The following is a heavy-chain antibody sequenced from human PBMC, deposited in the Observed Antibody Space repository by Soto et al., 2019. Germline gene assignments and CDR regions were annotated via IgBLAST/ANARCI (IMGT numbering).Heavy chain of an antibody. CDR1: GFTVSSNY. J-gene: IGHJ6*02. V-gene: IGHV3-53*01. D-gene: IGHD1-26*01. CDR3: AREVGYYYGLDV. CDR2: IYTGGTT. Sequence: EVQLVESGGGMIQPGGSLRLSCVASGFTVSSNYMSWVRQAPGKGLEWVSVIYTGGTTHYADSVKGRFTIVRDNSKNTLYLQMNSLRDEDTAVYYCAREVGYYYGLDVWGQGTTVSVAS.